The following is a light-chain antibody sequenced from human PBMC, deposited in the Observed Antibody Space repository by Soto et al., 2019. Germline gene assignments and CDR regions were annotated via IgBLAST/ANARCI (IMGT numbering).Light chain of an antibody. Sequence: ESVLMQSPGTLSLSPGERATLSCRASQSVSSSYLAWYQQKPGQAPRLLIYGASSRATGIPDGFSGSGSGTDFTLTISSLEPEDFAVYYCQQRSNWPLTFCGGTMVAIK. CDR2: GAS. J-gene: IGKJ4*01. CDR1: QSVSSSY. V-gene: IGKV3D-20*02. CDR3: QQRSNWPLT.